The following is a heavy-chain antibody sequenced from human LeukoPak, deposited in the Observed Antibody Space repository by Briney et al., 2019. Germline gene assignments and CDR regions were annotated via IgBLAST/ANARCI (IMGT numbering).Heavy chain of an antibody. CDR2: FNAIDGAM. CDR1: GFTVSSNY. D-gene: IGHD5-18*01. V-gene: IGHV3-48*02. CDR3: ARDVGYAFDI. J-gene: IGHJ3*02. Sequence: GGSLRLSCAASGFTVSSNYMSWVRQAPGKGLEWISYFNAIDGAMWYADSVKGRFTISGDNARQSLYLQMDSLRDEDTAVYYCARDVGYAFDIWGQGTRVTVSS.